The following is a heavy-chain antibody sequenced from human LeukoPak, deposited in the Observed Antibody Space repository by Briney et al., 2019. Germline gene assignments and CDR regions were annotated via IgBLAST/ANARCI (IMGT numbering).Heavy chain of an antibody. Sequence: PGGSLRLSCAASGFTFSSYSMNWVRQAPGKGLEWVSAISGSGGSTYYADSVKGRFTISRDNSKNTLYLQMNSLRAEDTAVYYCAKPTYGSGSYYDYWGQGTLVTVSS. CDR2: ISGSGGST. V-gene: IGHV3-23*01. D-gene: IGHD3-10*01. J-gene: IGHJ4*02. CDR1: GFTFSSYS. CDR3: AKPTYGSGSYYDY.